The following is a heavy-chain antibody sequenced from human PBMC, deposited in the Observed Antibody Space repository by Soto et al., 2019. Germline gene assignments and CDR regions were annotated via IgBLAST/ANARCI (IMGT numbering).Heavy chain of an antibody. V-gene: IGHV4-4*02. J-gene: IGHJ4*02. D-gene: IGHD4-17*01. Sequence: QVQLQESGPGLVKPSGTLSLTCTVSGGSMSSSNWWNWVRQPPGKGLEWIGEAHHSGRTNYNPSPKNRVTISVDKSKNHFSLKLSSVTAADTAVYYCARSEATVRDNWGQGTLVTVSS. CDR2: AHHSGRT. CDR3: ARSEATVRDN. CDR1: GGSMSSSNW.